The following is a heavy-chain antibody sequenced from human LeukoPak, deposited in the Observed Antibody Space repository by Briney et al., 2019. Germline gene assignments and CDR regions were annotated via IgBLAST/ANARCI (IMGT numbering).Heavy chain of an antibody. D-gene: IGHD2-2*02. Sequence: PSETPSLTCAVYGGSFSGYFWNWFRQPPGKGLEWIGEVNHTGSTNYNPSLKSRVIISVDTSKNQFSLKLTSMTAADTAIYYCAGRYLYYYYYYMDVWGKGTTVTVSS. V-gene: IGHV4-34*01. CDR3: AGRYLYYYYYYMDV. CDR1: GGSFSGYF. CDR2: VNHTGST. J-gene: IGHJ6*03.